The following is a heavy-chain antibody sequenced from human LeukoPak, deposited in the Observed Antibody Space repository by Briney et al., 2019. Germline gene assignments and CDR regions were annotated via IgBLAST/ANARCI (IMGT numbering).Heavy chain of an antibody. V-gene: IGHV3-53*01. J-gene: IGHJ4*02. Sequence: GGSLRLSCAASGFTVGSNYMSWVRQAPGKGLEWVSVIYSGGSTYYADSVKGRFTISRDNSKNTLYLQMNSLRAEDTAVYYCARPAVSGWSLDYWGQGTLVTVSS. CDR2: IYSGGST. CDR1: GFTVGSNY. CDR3: ARPAVSGWSLDY. D-gene: IGHD6-19*01.